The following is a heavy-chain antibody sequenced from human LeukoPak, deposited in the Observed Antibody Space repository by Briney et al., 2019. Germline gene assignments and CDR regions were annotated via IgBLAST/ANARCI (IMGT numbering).Heavy chain of an antibody. V-gene: IGHV1-18*01. CDR3: ARERYNWNDGRDAFDI. Sequence: QGXXXXGXISAYNGNTNYAQKLQGRVTMTTDTSTSTAYMELRSLRSDDTAVYYCARERYNWNDGRDAFDIWGQGTMVTVSS. CDR2: ISAYNGNT. D-gene: IGHD1-1*01. J-gene: IGHJ3*02.